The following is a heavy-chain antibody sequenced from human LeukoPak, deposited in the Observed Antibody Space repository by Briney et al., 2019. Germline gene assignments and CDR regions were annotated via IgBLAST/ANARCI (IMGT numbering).Heavy chain of an antibody. V-gene: IGHV4-4*08. CDR2: IYTSGST. D-gene: IGHD5-18*01. J-gene: IGHJ4*02. CDR3: AREDTELDY. CDR1: GFTVSSNS. Sequence: GSLRLSCTVSGFTVSSNSMSWVRQAPGKGLEWIGRIYTSGSTNYNPSLKSRVTISVDTSKNQFSLKLSSVTAADTAVYYCAREDTELDYWGQGTLVTVSS.